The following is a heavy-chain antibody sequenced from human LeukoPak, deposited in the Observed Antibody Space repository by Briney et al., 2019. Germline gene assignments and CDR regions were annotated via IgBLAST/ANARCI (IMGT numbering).Heavy chain of an antibody. CDR1: GGTFSSYA. Sequence: SVKVSCKASGGTFSSYAIGWVRQAPGQGLEWMGRIIPIFGTANYAQKFQGRVTITTDESTSTAYMELSSLRSEDTAVYYCTMVRGAYDAFDIWGQGTMVTVSS. CDR2: IIPIFGTA. J-gene: IGHJ3*02. D-gene: IGHD3-10*01. CDR3: TMVRGAYDAFDI. V-gene: IGHV1-69*05.